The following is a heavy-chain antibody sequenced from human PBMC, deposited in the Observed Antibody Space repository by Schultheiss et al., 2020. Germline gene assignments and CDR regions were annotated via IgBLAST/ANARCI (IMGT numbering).Heavy chain of an antibody. CDR3: AKPMRGGPIAADSYYYYGMDV. Sequence: GESLKISCAASGFTFSTYAMNWVRLAPGKGLEWVSAISGTGGSTYYADSVKGRFTISRDNSKNTLFLQMNRLRAEDTAVYSCAKPMRGGPIAADSYYYYGMDVWGPGTTVNVSS. CDR1: GFTFSTYA. CDR2: ISGTGGST. V-gene: IGHV3-23*01. D-gene: IGHD6-13*01. J-gene: IGHJ6*02.